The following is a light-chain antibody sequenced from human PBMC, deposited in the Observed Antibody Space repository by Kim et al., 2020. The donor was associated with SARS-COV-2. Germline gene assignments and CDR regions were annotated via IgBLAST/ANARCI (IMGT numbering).Light chain of an antibody. CDR1: QGINNY. V-gene: IGKV1-9*01. CDR2: VAS. CDR3: QQLNSYPQT. J-gene: IGKJ2*01. Sequence: SESVGDRVTLTCRASQGINNYLAWYQQKPVKAPKLLIYVASTLQSGVPSMFRGSGSGTDFTLTITNLQPEDFATYYCQQLNSYPQTFGQGTKLEI.